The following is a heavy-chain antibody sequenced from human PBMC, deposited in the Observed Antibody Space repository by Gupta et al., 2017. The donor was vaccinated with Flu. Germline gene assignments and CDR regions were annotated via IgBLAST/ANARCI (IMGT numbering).Heavy chain of an antibody. CDR1: FSGYH. CDR3: ARGHRLYDSNGYSVYSGGY. D-gene: IGHD3-22*01. V-gene: IGHV4-34*01. Sequence: FSGYHWSWSRQPPGKGLEWIGEINHRGTTNYNPSLKSRVTISVDTSKSQFSLKMNSVTAADTALYYCARGHRLYDSNGYSVYSGGYWGQGTQVTVAS. CDR2: INHRGTT. J-gene: IGHJ4*02.